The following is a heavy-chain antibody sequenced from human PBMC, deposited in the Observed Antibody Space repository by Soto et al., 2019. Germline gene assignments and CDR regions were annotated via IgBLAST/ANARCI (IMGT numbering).Heavy chain of an antibody. CDR1: GFTFSNSA. CDR2: ISGSGGST. V-gene: IGHV3-23*01. CDR3: AKRGEKSFDY. Sequence: EMQLLESGGGLVQPGGSLRLSCAASGFTFSNSAMSWVRQAPGKGLEWVSAISGSGGSTYYADSVKGRFTISRDNSKNTLYVQMNSLRAEDTAVYYCAKRGEKSFDYWGQGALVTVSS. J-gene: IGHJ4*02. D-gene: IGHD3-10*01.